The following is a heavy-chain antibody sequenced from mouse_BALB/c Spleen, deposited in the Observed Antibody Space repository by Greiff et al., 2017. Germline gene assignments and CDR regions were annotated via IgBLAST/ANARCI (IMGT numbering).Heavy chain of an antibody. J-gene: IGHJ2*01. CDR1: GYAFSSSW. CDR2: IYPGDGDT. Sequence: QVQLQQSGPELVKPGASVKISCKASGYAFSSSWMNWVKQRPGQGLEWIGRIYPGDGDTNYNGKFKGKATLTADKSSSTAYMQLSSLTSVDSAVYFCARGTGTGYYFDYWGQGTTLTVSS. V-gene: IGHV1-82*01. CDR3: ARGTGTGYYFDY. D-gene: IGHD4-1*01.